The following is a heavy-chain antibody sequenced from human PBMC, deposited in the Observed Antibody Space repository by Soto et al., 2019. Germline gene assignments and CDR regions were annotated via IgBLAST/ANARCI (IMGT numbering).Heavy chain of an antibody. CDR2: IYYSGST. V-gene: IGHV4-31*03. Sequence: PSETLSLTCTVSGGSISSGDYYWSWIRQHPGKGLEWIGYIYYSGSTHYNPSLKSRVTISIDTSKNQFSLKLSSVTAADTAVYYCARTYSSGWYGSRYLDYWGQGTLVTVS. D-gene: IGHD6-19*01. J-gene: IGHJ4*02. CDR3: ARTYSSGWYGSRYLDY. CDR1: GGSISSGDYY.